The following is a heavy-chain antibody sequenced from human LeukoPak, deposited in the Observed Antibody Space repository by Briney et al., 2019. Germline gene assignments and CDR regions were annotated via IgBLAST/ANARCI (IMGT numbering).Heavy chain of an antibody. V-gene: IGHV3-7*01. Sequence: PGRSLRLSCAASGFTFSSYGMHWVRQAPGEGLEWVANVNQDGTGKYYVDSVKGRFTISRDNAENSLYLQMNSLRAEDTAVYYCTREHYFYHMDGWGEGTTVTVSS. CDR3: TREHYFYHMDG. CDR1: GFTFSSYG. CDR2: VNQDGTGK. J-gene: IGHJ6*03.